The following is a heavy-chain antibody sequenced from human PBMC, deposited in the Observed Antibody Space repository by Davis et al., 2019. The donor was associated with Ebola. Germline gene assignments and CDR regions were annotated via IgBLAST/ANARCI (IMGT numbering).Heavy chain of an antibody. CDR3: ARDSGWLLTGWFDP. CDR1: GGSISSSNW. J-gene: IGHJ5*02. V-gene: IGHV4-4*02. Sequence: SETLSLTCAVSGGSISSSNWWSWVRQPPGKGLEWIGEIYHSGSTNYNPSLKSRVTISVDKSKNQFSLNLSSVTAADTAVYYCARDSGWLLTGWFDPWGQGTLVTVSS. D-gene: IGHD5-12*01. CDR2: IYHSGST.